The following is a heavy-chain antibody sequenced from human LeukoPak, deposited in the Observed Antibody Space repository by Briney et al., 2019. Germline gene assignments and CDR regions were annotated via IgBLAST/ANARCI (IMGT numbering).Heavy chain of an antibody. J-gene: IGHJ3*02. D-gene: IGHD4-17*01. Sequence: GESLKISCKGSGYSFTSYWIGWVRQMPGKGLEWMGIIYPGDSDTRYSPSFQGQVTISADKSISTAYLQWSSLKASDTAMYYCARTNDYGDYGPGDRMIVVPWNAFDIWGQGTMVTVSS. CDR3: ARTNDYGDYGPGDRMIVVPWNAFDI. CDR1: GYSFTSYW. CDR2: IYPGDSDT. V-gene: IGHV5-51*01.